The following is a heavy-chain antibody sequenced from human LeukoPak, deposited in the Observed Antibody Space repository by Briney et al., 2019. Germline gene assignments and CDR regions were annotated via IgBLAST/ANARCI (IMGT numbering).Heavy chain of an antibody. CDR2: INPNSGGT. CDR3: ARERIAVAGTTYYYYYGMDV. CDR1: GYTFTGYY. D-gene: IGHD6-19*01. Sequence: ASVKVSCKASGYTFTGYYMLWVRQAPGQGLEWMGWINPNSGGTNYAQKFQGWVTMTRDTSISTAYMELSRLRSDDTAVYYCARERIAVAGTTYYYYYGMDVWGQGTTVTVSS. J-gene: IGHJ6*02. V-gene: IGHV1-2*04.